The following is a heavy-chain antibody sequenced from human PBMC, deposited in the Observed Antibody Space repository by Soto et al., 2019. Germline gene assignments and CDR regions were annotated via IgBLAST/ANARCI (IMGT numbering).Heavy chain of an antibody. CDR1: GGSISSYY. V-gene: IGHV4-59*01. J-gene: IGHJ4*02. Sequence: QVQLQESGPGLVKPSETLSLTCTVSGGSISSYYWSWIRQPPGKGLEWIGYNYYSGSTNYNPSLKSRVTISVDTSKNQFSLKLSSVTAADTAVYYCARARVDTAMVTTPALFDYWGQGTLVTVSS. CDR3: ARARVDTAMVTTPALFDY. D-gene: IGHD5-18*01. CDR2: NYYSGST.